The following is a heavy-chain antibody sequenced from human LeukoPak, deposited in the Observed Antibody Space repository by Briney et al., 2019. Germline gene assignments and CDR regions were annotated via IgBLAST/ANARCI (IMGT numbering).Heavy chain of an antibody. CDR3: ARRPTDYDILTGYYGSEDYYYNYGMDV. CDR1: GGSISSGGYY. J-gene: IGHJ6*02. Sequence: SQTLSLTCTVSGGSISSGGYYWSWIRQHPGKGLEWIGYIYYSGSTYYNPSLKSRVTISVDTSKNQFSLKLSSVTAADTAVYYCARRPTDYDILTGYYGSEDYYYNYGMDVWGQGTTVTVSS. V-gene: IGHV4-31*03. CDR2: IYYSGST. D-gene: IGHD3-9*01.